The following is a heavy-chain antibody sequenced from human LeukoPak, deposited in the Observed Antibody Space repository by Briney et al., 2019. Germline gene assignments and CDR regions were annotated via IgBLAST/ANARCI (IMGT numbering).Heavy chain of an antibody. D-gene: IGHD3-3*01. V-gene: IGHV1-2*02. Sequence: GASVKVSCKASGYTFTGYYMHWVRQAPGQGLEWMGWINPNSGGTNYAQKFQGRVTMTRDTSISTAYMELSRLRSDDTAVYYCARGSRCDFWRGYSYFDYWGQGTLVTVSS. CDR3: ARGSRCDFWRGYSYFDY. J-gene: IGHJ4*02. CDR2: INPNSGGT. CDR1: GYTFTGYY.